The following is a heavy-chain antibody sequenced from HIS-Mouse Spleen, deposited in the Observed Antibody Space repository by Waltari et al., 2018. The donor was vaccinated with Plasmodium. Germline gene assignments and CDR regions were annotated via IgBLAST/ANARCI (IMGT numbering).Heavy chain of an antibody. D-gene: IGHD6-13*01. CDR1: GFTLCSHW. CDR3: ASSWYWYFDL. Sequence: EVQLVESGGGLVQPGGSLRLFCAAPGFTLCSHWMSWVRLAPGKGPEWVANIKQDGSEKYYVDSVKGRFTISRDNAKNSLYLQMNSLRAEDTAVYYCASSWYWYFDLWGRGTLVTVSS. CDR2: IKQDGSEK. J-gene: IGHJ2*01. V-gene: IGHV3-7*01.